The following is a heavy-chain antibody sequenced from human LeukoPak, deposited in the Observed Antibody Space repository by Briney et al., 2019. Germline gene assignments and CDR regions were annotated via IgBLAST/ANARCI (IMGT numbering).Heavy chain of an antibody. Sequence: SETLSLTCTVSGGSISSYYWSWIRQPPGKGLEWIGYIYYSGSTNYNPSLKSRVTISVDTSKNQFSLKLSSVTAADTAVYYCASGMVATTFDYWGQGTLVTVSS. J-gene: IGHJ4*02. CDR2: IYYSGST. D-gene: IGHD5-12*01. CDR3: ASGMVATTFDY. CDR1: GGSISSYY. V-gene: IGHV4-59*08.